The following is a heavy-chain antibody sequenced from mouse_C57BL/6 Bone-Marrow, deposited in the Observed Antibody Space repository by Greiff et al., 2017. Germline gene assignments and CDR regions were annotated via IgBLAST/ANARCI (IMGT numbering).Heavy chain of an antibody. CDR1: GYSITSGYY. V-gene: IGHV3-6*01. D-gene: IGHD2-3*01. Sequence: DVKLQESGPGLVKPSQSLSLTCSVTGYSITSGYYWYWIRPFPGNKLEWMGYISYDGSNNYNPSLKNRISITRDTSKNQLFLQLNSVTTEDTATYYGARVCYVWLLYAMDYGGQGTSVTVSS. CDR3: ARVCYVWLLYAMDY. CDR2: ISYDGSN. J-gene: IGHJ4*01.